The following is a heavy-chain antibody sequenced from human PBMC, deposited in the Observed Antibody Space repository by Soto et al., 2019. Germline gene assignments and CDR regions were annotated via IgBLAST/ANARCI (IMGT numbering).Heavy chain of an antibody. D-gene: IGHD3-22*01. CDR3: AKERITMIATLSYHYGMDV. CDR2: IIGTGGST. CDR1: GFTFSNYA. Sequence: HPGGSLRLSCAASGFTFSNYAMRWVRQAPGKGLEWVSGIIGTGGSTYYADSVKGRFTISRDNSKNTLYLQMNSLRAEDTAVYYCAKERITMIATLSYHYGMDVCGQGTTVTVSS. V-gene: IGHV3-23*01. J-gene: IGHJ6*02.